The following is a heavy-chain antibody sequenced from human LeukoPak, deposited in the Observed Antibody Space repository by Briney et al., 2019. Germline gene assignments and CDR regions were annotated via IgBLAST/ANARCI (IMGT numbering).Heavy chain of an antibody. V-gene: IGHV3-33*06. CDR3: AKEGYCSGGSCYSGWFDP. Sequence: GGSLRLSCAASGFTFRNYGMHWVRQAPGKGLEWVAVIWSAENNKYYADSVQGRFTISRDNSKNTVFLQMNSLRAEDTAVYYCAKEGYCSGGSCYSGWFDPWGQGTLVTVSS. CDR2: IWSAENNK. J-gene: IGHJ5*02. D-gene: IGHD2-15*01. CDR1: GFTFRNYG.